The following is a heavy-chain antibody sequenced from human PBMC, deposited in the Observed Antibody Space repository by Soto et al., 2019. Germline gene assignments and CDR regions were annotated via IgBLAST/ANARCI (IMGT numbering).Heavy chain of an antibody. CDR1: GLSVGSNY. CDR3: ARSATADDALDI. CDR2: LYSGGST. V-gene: IGHV3-53*02. Sequence: EVQLVETGGGLIQPGGSLRLSCAASGLSVGSNYMNWVRQAPGKGLEWVSILYSGGSTYYADSVKGRFSISRDNSRNTLYLQMNSLRAEDTALYYCARSATADDALDIWGHGTTVIVSS. D-gene: IGHD5-18*01. J-gene: IGHJ3*02.